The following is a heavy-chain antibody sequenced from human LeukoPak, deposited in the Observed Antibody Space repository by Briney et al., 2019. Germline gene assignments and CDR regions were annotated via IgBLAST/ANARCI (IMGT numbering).Heavy chain of an antibody. CDR2: LNPNSGGT. Sequence: ASVKVSCKASGYTLTGYYMHWVRQAPGQGLEWMGCLNPNSGGTNYAQKFQGRVTMTRDTSISTAYMELTRLRSDDTAVYYDSRGGVVAAHSNDYWGEGTLVSVST. CDR1: GYTLTGYY. J-gene: IGHJ4*02. CDR3: SRGGVVAAHSNDY. D-gene: IGHD2-15*01. V-gene: IGHV1-2*02.